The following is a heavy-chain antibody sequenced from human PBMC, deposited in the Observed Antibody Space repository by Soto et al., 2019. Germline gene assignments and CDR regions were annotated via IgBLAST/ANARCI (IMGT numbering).Heavy chain of an antibody. CDR1: GYTFTSYG. Sequence: ASVKVYCKASGYTFTSYGISWVRQAPGQGLEWMGWISAYNGNTNYAQKLQGRVTMTTDTSTSTAYMELRSLRSDDTAVYYCAGQNGYSSGWYWFDPWRQGPLVTVSS. V-gene: IGHV1-18*01. CDR2: ISAYNGNT. CDR3: AGQNGYSSGWYWFDP. J-gene: IGHJ5*02. D-gene: IGHD6-19*01.